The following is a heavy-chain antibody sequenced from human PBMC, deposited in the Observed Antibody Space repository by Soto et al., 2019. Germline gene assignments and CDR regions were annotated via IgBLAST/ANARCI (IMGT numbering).Heavy chain of an antibody. J-gene: IGHJ6*02. CDR1: GFTFSDYY. D-gene: IGHD2-8*01. CDR3: AREGFVLMVYAILDYGMDV. Sequence: QVQLVESGGGLVKPGGSLRLSCAASGFTFSDYYMSWIRQAPGKGLEWVSYISSSGSTIYYADSVKGRFTISRDNAKNSLYLQMNSLGAEDTAVYYCAREGFVLMVYAILDYGMDVWGQGTTVTVSS. V-gene: IGHV3-11*01. CDR2: ISSSGSTI.